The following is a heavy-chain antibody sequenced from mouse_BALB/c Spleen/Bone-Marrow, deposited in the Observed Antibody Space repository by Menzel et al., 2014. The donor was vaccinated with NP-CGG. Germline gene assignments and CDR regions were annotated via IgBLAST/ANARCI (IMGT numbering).Heavy chain of an antibody. D-gene: IGHD2-3*01. V-gene: IGHV5-6-5*01. J-gene: IGHJ2*01. CDR1: GFTFSSYG. Sequence: EVKVVESGGGLVKPGGSLKLSCAASGFTFSSYGMSWVRQTPEKRLEWVASISGGGSTYYPDNVKGRFTISRDNARNILYLQMSGLRSEDTAMYYCARKGWSLFDYWGQGTTLTVSS. CDR3: ARKGWSLFDY. CDR2: ISGGGST.